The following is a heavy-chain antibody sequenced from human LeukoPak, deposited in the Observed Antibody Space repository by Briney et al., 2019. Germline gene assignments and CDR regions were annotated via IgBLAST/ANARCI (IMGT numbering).Heavy chain of an antibody. CDR1: GFTFSSYW. CDR3: ARDRVWYYYDSSGYPEYFQH. J-gene: IGHJ1*01. CDR2: INTDGSST. Sequence: GSLRLSCAASGFTFSSYWMHWVRQAPGKGLVWVSRINTDGSSTNYADSVKGRFTISRDNAKNTLYLQMNSLRAEDTAVYYCARDRVWYYYDSSGYPEYFQHWGQGTLVTVSS. D-gene: IGHD3-22*01. V-gene: IGHV3-74*01.